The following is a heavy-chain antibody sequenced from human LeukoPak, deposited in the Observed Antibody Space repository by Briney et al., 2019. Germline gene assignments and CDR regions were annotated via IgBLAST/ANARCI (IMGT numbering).Heavy chain of an antibody. D-gene: IGHD1-20*01. J-gene: IGHJ3*02. V-gene: IGHV3-74*01. CDR1: GFTFSSYW. CDR3: ARAPHSWRPNDAFDI. Sequence: GGSRRLSCAASGFTFSSYWIHWVRQAPGKGLVWVSRINSDGSSTSYADSVKGRFTISRDNAKNTLYLQMNSLRAEDTAVYYCARAPHSWRPNDAFDIWGQGTMVTVSS. CDR2: INSDGSST.